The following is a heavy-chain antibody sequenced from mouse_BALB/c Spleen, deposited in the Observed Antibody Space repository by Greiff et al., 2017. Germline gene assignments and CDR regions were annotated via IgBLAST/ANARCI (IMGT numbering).Heavy chain of an antibody. CDR1: GYTFTNYW. D-gene: IGHD1-1*01. V-gene: IGHV1-63*02. J-gene: IGHJ2*01. Sequence: VQLQQSGAELVRPGTSVKISCKASGYTFTNYWLGWVKQRPGHGLEWIGDIYPGGGYTNYNEKFKGKATLTADTSSSTAYMQLSSLTSEDSAVYFCARVTTVVATGVDYWGQGTTLTVSS. CDR2: IYPGGGYT. CDR3: ARVTTVVATGVDY.